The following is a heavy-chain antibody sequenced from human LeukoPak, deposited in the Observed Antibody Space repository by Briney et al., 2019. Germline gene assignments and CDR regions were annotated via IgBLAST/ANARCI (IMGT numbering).Heavy chain of an antibody. CDR1: GFTFSSYA. D-gene: IGHD5-18*01. CDR2: ISYDGSNK. V-gene: IGHV3-30-3*01. CDR3: ARDYGYGFDY. J-gene: IGHJ4*02. Sequence: GGSLRLSCSASGFTFSSYAMHWVRQAPGKGLEWVAVISYDGSNKYYADSVKGRFTISRDNSKNTLYLQMNSLRAEDTAVYYCARDYGYGFDYWGQGTLVTVSS.